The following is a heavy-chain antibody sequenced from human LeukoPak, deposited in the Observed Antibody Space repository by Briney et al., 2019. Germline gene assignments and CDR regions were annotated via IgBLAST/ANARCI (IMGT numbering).Heavy chain of an antibody. Sequence: GGSLRLSCAASGFTFSSYAMSWVRQAPGKGLEWVSAISGSGGSTYYADSVKGRFTISRDNYKNTLYLQMNSLRADDTAVYYCAKIPPSSSSGYYYYGMDVWGQGTTVTVSS. J-gene: IGHJ6*02. D-gene: IGHD6-6*01. CDR1: GFTFSSYA. V-gene: IGHV3-23*01. CDR2: ISGSGGST. CDR3: AKIPPSSSSGYYYYGMDV.